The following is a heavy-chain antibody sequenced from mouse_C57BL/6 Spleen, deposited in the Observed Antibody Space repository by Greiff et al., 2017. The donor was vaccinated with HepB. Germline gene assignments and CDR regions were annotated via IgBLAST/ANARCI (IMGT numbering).Heavy chain of an antibody. Sequence: EVQLQQSGPELVKPGASVKISCKASGYTFTDYYMNWVKQSHGKSLEWIGDINPNNGGTSYNQKFKGKATLTVDKSSSTAYMELRSLTSEDSAVYYCARRHSNRYYYAMDYWGQGTSVTVSS. CDR3: ARRHSNRYYYAMDY. D-gene: IGHD2-5*01. J-gene: IGHJ4*01. CDR2: INPNNGGT. V-gene: IGHV1-26*01. CDR1: GYTFTDYY.